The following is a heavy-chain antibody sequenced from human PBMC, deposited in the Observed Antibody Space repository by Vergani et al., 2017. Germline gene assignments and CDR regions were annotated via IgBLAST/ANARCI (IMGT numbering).Heavy chain of an antibody. V-gene: IGHV3-23*04. Sequence: VQLVESGGAMVQPGKSLRLSCATSGFTFHDYSVHWVRQAPGEGLEWVSGISGSGGFTYYADSVKGRFTISRDNSKNTVNLQMNSLRTEDTAVYFCANSVIAGNVGVAYFGMDVWGRGTTVTVSS. CDR2: ISGSGGFT. CDR3: ANSVIAGNVGVAYFGMDV. J-gene: IGHJ6*02. D-gene: IGHD2/OR15-2a*01. CDR1: GFTFHDYS.